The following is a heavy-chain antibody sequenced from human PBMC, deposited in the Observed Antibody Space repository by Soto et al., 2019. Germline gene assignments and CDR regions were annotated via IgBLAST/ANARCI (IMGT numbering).Heavy chain of an antibody. CDR2: IYYDGNT. D-gene: IGHD6-6*01. V-gene: IGHV4-39*01. CDR3: ARSTIAPRLFMYPFDS. Sequence: QRQLQESGPGLVKPSETLSLTCTVSGDSLTSSSYYWGWIRQPPGKGLECIGNIYYDGNTYYNPSLKSRVPISLVTSKNHFSLRLNSVTAADAAVYYCARSTIAPRLFMYPFDSWGQGTLVTVSS. CDR1: GDSLTSSSYY. J-gene: IGHJ4*02.